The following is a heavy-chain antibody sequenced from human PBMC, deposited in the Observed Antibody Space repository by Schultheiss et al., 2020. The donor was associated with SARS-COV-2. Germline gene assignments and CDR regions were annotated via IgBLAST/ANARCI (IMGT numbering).Heavy chain of an antibody. CDR3: ARGGIVPAALAFDY. J-gene: IGHJ4*02. D-gene: IGHD2-2*01. CDR2: IYYSGST. V-gene: IGHV4-59*01. CDR1: GGSFSGYY. Sequence: SQTLSLTCAVYGGSFSGYYWSWIRQPPGKGLEWIGYIYYSGSTNYNPSLKSRVTMSVDTSKNQFSLKLSSVTAADTAVYYCARGGIVPAALAFDYWGQGTLVTVSS.